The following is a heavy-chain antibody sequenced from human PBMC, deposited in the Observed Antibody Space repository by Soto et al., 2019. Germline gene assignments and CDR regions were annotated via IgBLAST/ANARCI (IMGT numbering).Heavy chain of an antibody. CDR2: IWYDGSYK. J-gene: IGHJ4*02. CDR1: GFTFSSYG. Sequence: QVQLVESGGGVVQPGKSLRLSCAASGFTFSSYGLHWVRQAPGKGLEWVALIWYDGSYKYYADFVKGRFTISRDNSKNTLHLQMNSLRAEDMALYYCAREAHYASSGVTLFDLWGQGTLVTVSS. V-gene: IGHV3-33*01. D-gene: IGHD3-22*01. CDR3: AREAHYASSGVTLFDL.